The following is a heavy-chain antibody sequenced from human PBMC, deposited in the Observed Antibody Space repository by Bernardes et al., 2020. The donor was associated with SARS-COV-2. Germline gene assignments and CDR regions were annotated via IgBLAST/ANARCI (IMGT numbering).Heavy chain of an antibody. D-gene: IGHD3-22*01. CDR2: IYYSGSTN. V-gene: IGHV4-59*11. Sequence: SETLSLTCTVSDGSISSHCWSWIRQPPGKGLEFIGYIYYSGSTNSGSTNYNPSLKSRVTISVDTSKNQFSLKLTSVTDADMAMYYCARRVESPHLFHYDTGWIDPWGQGTLVTVSS. CDR3: ARRVESPHLFHYDTGWIDP. J-gene: IGHJ5*02. CDR1: DGSISSHC.